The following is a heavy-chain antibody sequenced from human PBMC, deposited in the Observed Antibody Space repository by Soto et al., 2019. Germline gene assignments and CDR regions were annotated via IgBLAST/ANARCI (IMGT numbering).Heavy chain of an antibody. CDR3: ARERSSGAFDI. V-gene: IGHV1-8*01. CDR1: GYTFTSYD. J-gene: IGHJ3*02. D-gene: IGHD1-26*01. CDR2: MNPNSGNT. Sequence: ASVKVSCKTSGYTFTSYDINWVRQATGQGLEWMGWMNPNSGNTAYAQKFQGRVTMTRNTSISTAYMELSSLRSEDTAVYHCARERSSGAFDIWGQGTMVTVSS.